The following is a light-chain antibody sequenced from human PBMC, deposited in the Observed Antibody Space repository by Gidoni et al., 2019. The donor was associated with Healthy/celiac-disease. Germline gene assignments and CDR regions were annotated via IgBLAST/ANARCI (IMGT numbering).Light chain of an antibody. CDR1: SSNIGAGYD. V-gene: IGLV1-40*01. J-gene: IGLJ3*02. CDR3: QSYDSSLSGSRV. Sequence: QSVLTQPPSVSGAPGQRAPIYCTGSSSNIGAGYDVHWYQQLPGTAPKLPIYGNSNRPSGFPDRFSGSKSGTSASLAITGLQAEDEADYYCQSYDSSLSGSRVFGGGTKLTVL. CDR2: GNS.